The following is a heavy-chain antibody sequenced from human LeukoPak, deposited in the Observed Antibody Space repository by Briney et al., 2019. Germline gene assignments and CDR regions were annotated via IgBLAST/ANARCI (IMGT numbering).Heavy chain of an antibody. J-gene: IGHJ4*02. V-gene: IGHV4-4*02. CDR3: ARMYSSSWYVTRLYFDY. D-gene: IGHD6-13*01. Sequence: SGTLSLTCAVSGGSISSSNWWSWVRQPPGKGLEWIGEIYHSGSTNYNPSLKSRVTISVDKSKNQFSLKLSSVTAADTAVYYCARMYSSSWYVTRLYFDYWGQGTLVTVSS. CDR1: GGSISSSNW. CDR2: IYHSGST.